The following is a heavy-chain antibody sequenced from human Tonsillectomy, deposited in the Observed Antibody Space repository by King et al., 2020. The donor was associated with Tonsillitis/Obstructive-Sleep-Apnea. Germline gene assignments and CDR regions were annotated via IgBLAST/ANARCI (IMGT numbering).Heavy chain of an antibody. V-gene: IGHV6-1*01. CDR1: GGSVSSNSAA. CDR2: TYYRSKWYN. Sequence: VQLQQSGPGLVKPSQTLSLTCAISGGSVSSNSAAWNWIRQSPSRGLEWLGRTYYRSKWYNDYAVSVKSRITINPDTSKNQFSLQLNSVTPEDTAVYYCARGLRSGSPDEGLYYYYYGMDVWGQGTTVTVSS. CDR3: ARGLRSGSPDEGLYYYYYGMDV. J-gene: IGHJ6*02. D-gene: IGHD1-26*01.